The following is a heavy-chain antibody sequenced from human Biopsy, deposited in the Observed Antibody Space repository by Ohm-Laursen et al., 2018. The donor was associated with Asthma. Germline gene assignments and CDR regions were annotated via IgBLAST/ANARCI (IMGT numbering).Heavy chain of an antibody. D-gene: IGHD2-21*01. Sequence: GTLSLTCTVSGGSISNSNYYWGWIRQSPGKGLEWIGSLHYSGSPYYTFYNPSLKSRVTISLDGSKNQFSLKLSSVTAADTAVYYCARGRSGDWLYYFDYWGQGALVTVSS. CDR2: LHYSGSPYYT. V-gene: IGHV4-39*07. J-gene: IGHJ4*02. CDR3: ARGRSGDWLYYFDY. CDR1: GGSISNSNYY.